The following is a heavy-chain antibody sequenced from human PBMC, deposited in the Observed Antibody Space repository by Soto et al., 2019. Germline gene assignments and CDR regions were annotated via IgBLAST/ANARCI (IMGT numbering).Heavy chain of an antibody. CDR1: GGSISSYY. CDR2: IYYSGST. CDR3: ARDERVAGFFYGMDV. D-gene: IGHD6-13*01. J-gene: IGHJ6*02. V-gene: IGHV4-59*01. Sequence: SETLSLTCTVSGGSISSYYWSWIRQPPGKGLEWIGYIYYSGSTNYNPSLKSRVTISVDTSKNQFSLKLSSVTAADTAVYYCARDERVAGFFYGMDVWGQGTTVTVSS.